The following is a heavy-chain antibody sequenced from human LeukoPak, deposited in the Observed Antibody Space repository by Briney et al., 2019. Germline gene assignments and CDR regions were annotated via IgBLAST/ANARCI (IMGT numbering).Heavy chain of an antibody. J-gene: IGHJ4*02. Sequence: GGSLRLSCAASGFTFSSYWMNWVRQAPGKGLEWVSIVSNSGGVSTYYADSVKGRFTISRDNSKNTLYLQMNSLRAEDTAIYYCAKGVDFDYWGQGTLVTVSS. CDR1: GFTFSSYW. CDR2: VSNSGGVST. CDR3: AKGVDFDY. V-gene: IGHV3-23*01.